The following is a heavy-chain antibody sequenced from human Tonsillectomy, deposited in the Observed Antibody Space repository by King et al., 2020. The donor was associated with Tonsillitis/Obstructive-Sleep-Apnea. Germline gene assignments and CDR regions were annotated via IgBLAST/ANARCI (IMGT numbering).Heavy chain of an antibody. CDR1: GYTFTSYD. D-gene: IGHD6-19*01. CDR3: ARPGIAVAGHSWFDP. V-gene: IGHV1-8*01. J-gene: IGHJ5*02. CDR2: MNPNSGNT. Sequence: VQLVESGAEVKKPGASVKVSCKASGYTFTSYDINWVRQATGQGLEWMGWMNPNSGNTGYAQKFQGRVTMTRNTSITTAYMELSSLRFEDTAVYYCARPGIAVAGHSWFDPWGQGPLVTVSS.